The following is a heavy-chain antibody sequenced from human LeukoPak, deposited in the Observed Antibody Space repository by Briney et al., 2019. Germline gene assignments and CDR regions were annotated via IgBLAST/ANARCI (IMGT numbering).Heavy chain of an antibody. CDR3: ARGSINYYDSSGIDY. J-gene: IGHJ4*02. V-gene: IGHV1-8*03. CDR1: GGTFNNSA. Sequence: ASVKVSCKTSGGTFNNSAISWVRQAPGQGLEWLGWMNPNSGNTGYAQKFQGRVTITRNTSISTAYMELSSLRSEDTAVYYCARGSINYYDSSGIDYWGQGTLVTVSS. D-gene: IGHD3-22*01. CDR2: MNPNSGNT.